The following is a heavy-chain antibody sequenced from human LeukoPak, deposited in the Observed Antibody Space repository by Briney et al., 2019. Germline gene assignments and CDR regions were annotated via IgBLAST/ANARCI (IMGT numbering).Heavy chain of an antibody. J-gene: IGHJ5*02. Sequence: GASVKVSCKASGYTFTGYYMHWVRQAPGQGLEWMGWINPNSGGTNYAQKFQGRVTMTRDTSISTAYMELSRLRSDDTAVYYCARKFYCSGGSCYSPWFDPWGQGTLVTVSP. V-gene: IGHV1-2*02. CDR2: INPNSGGT. D-gene: IGHD2-15*01. CDR1: GYTFTGYY. CDR3: ARKFYCSGGSCYSPWFDP.